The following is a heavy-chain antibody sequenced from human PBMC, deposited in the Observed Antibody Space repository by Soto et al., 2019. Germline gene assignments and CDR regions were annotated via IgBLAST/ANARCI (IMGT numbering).Heavy chain of an antibody. CDR3: ARDRADPIGDYHPLFDS. CDR2: IESDGSST. V-gene: IGHV3-74*01. D-gene: IGHD2-21*01. Sequence: GGSLRLSCAASGFTVSNNFLMWVRQAPGKGLEWVSRIESDGSSTNYADSVKGRFTVSRDNAKNTLYLQMNSLRVEDTAVYYCARDRADPIGDYHPLFDSWGLGTLVTVSS. CDR1: GFTVSNNF. J-gene: IGHJ4*02.